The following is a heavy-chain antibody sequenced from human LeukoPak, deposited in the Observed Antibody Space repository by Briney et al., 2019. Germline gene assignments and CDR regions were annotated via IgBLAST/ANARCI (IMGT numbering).Heavy chain of an antibody. J-gene: IGHJ3*02. CDR3: ARHPTNPRYCSSTSCSRRHAFDI. V-gene: IGHV4-39*01. Sequence: PSETLSLTCTVSGGSISSSSYYWGWIRQPPGKGLEWIGSIYYSGSTYYNPSLKSRVTISVDTSKNQFSLKLSSVTAADTAVYYCARHPTNPRYCSSTSCSRRHAFDIWGQGTMVTVSS. CDR2: IYYSGST. CDR1: GGSISSSSYY. D-gene: IGHD2-2*01.